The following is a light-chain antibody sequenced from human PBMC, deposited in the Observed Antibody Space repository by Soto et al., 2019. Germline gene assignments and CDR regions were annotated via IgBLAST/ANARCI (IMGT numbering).Light chain of an antibody. Sequence: DIVMTQSPDSLAVSLGERATFNCKSSQSILDRSKNKYYLAWYQQKSGQPPKLLIYWASLRESGVPDRFTGSGSGTDFTLTISSLQSEDFAVYYCQQYNNWPPLTFGGGTKVEIK. J-gene: IGKJ4*01. CDR1: QSILDRSKNKYY. V-gene: IGKV4-1*01. CDR2: WAS. CDR3: QQYNNWPPLT.